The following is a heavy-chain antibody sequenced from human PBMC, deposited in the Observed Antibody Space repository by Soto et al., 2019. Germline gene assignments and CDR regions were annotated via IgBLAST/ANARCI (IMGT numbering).Heavy chain of an antibody. Sequence: SETLSLTCTVSGGSISSYYWSWIRQPPGKGLEWIGNIYYSGSTNYNPSLRSRVTISVDTSKNQFSLKLSSVTAADTAVYYCARGNYDFLTGYYIEYFDYWGQGTLVTVS. CDR1: GGSISSYY. D-gene: IGHD3-9*01. V-gene: IGHV4-59*01. J-gene: IGHJ4*02. CDR3: ARGNYDFLTGYYIEYFDY. CDR2: IYYSGST.